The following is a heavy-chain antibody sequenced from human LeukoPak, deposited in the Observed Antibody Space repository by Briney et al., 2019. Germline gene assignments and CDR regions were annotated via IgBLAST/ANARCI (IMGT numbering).Heavy chain of an antibody. J-gene: IGHJ4*02. V-gene: IGHV3-23*03. Sequence: GGSLRLSCAASGFTFSSYAMSWVRQAPGKGLESVSILYMNDNTYYADSVKGRFTISRDSSKKTLYLQMSSLRAEDTAVYYCVREDLGIEYWGQGTLVTVS. CDR1: GFTFSSYA. D-gene: IGHD1-26*01. CDR2: LYMNDNT. CDR3: VREDLGIEY.